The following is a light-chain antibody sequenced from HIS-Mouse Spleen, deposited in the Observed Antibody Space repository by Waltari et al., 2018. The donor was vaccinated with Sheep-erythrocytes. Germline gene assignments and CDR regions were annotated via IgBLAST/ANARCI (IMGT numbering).Light chain of an antibody. Sequence: SALPRPRSVSGSPGQSVTISRTTTSSDVCGYYYLAWYQQPPGTAPKPMIYDGSNRPSGVPDRFSGSKSGNTASLTISALQAEDEADYYCCSYAGSYNHVFATGTKVTVL. CDR2: DGS. CDR3: CSYAGSYNHV. CDR1: SSDVCGYYY. J-gene: IGLJ1*01. V-gene: IGLV2-11*01.